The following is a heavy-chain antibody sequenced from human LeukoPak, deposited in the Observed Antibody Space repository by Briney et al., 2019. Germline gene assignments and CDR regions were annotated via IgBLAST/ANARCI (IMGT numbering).Heavy chain of an antibody. V-gene: IGHV1-69*04. CDR1: GGTFSSYA. D-gene: IGHD5-24*01. Sequence: SVKVSCKASGGTFSSYAISWVRQAPGQGLEWMGRIIPILGIANYAQKFQGRVTITADKSTSTAYMELSSLRSEDTAVYYCARDLGWLQLYYFDYWGQGTLVTVSS. CDR3: ARDLGWLQLYYFDY. CDR2: IIPILGIA. J-gene: IGHJ4*02.